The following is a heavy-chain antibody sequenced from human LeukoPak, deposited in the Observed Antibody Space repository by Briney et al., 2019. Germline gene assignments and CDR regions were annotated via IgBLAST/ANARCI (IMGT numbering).Heavy chain of an antibody. D-gene: IGHD2-2*01. CDR3: ARGGYQMLVGWFDP. J-gene: IGHJ5*02. CDR2: IYTSGST. CDR1: GGSISSSNW. Sequence: SETLSLTCAVSGGSISSSNWWSWVRQPPGKGLEWIGRIYTSGSTNYNPSLKSRVTISVDTSKNQSSLKLSSVTAGDTAVYYCARGGYQMLVGWFDPWGQGTLVTVSS. V-gene: IGHV4-4*02.